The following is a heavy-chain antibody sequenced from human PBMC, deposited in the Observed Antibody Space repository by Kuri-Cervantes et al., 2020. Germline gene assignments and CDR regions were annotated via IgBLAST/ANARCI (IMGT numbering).Heavy chain of an antibody. Sequence: GESLKISCAASGITFSSYGMHWVRQAPGKGLEWVSVIYSGGSTYYADSVKGRFTISRDNSKNTLYLQMNSLRAEDTAVYYCARDQGQWELLRAFDYWGQGTLVTVSS. CDR1: GITFSSYG. CDR3: ARDQGQWELLRAFDY. D-gene: IGHD1-26*01. J-gene: IGHJ4*02. CDR2: IYSGGST. V-gene: IGHV3-NL1*01.